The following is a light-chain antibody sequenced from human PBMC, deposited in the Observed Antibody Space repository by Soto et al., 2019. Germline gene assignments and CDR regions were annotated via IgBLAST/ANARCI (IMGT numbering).Light chain of an antibody. CDR3: AAWDDSLSGIYV. CDR1: SSNIGSNY. CDR2: RNN. V-gene: IGLV1-47*01. J-gene: IGLJ1*01. Sequence: QSVLTRPASASGTPGQRVTITCSGSSSNIGSNYVYWYQQLPGTAPKLLIYRNNQRPSGVPDRFSGSKSGTSASLAISGLRSEDEADYYCAAWDDSLSGIYVFGTGTKVTVL.